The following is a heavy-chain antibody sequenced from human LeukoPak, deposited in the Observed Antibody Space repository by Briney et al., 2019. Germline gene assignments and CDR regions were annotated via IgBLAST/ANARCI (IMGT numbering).Heavy chain of an antibody. Sequence: SETLSLTCTVSGGSISSGGYYWSWIRQHPGKGLEWIGYIYYSGSTYYNPSLKSRVTISVDTSKNQFSLKLSSVTAADTAVYYCARASDYYDSSGYRRGWFDPWGQGTLVTVSS. CDR1: GGSISSGGYY. V-gene: IGHV4-31*03. CDR3: ARASDYYDSSGYRRGWFDP. D-gene: IGHD3-22*01. J-gene: IGHJ5*02. CDR2: IYYSGST.